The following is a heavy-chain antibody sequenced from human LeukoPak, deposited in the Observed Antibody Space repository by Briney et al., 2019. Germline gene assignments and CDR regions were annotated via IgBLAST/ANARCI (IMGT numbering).Heavy chain of an antibody. D-gene: IGHD4-17*01. CDR1: GYSISSGYY. Sequence: SETLSLTCTVSGYSISSGYYWGWIRQPPGKGLEWIGSIYHSGSTYYNPSLKSRVTISVDTSKNQFSLKLSSVTAADTAVYYCARNMTTVTTLTKILPNWFDPWGQGTLVTVSS. J-gene: IGHJ5*02. CDR3: ARNMTTVTTLTKILPNWFDP. CDR2: IYHSGST. V-gene: IGHV4-38-2*02.